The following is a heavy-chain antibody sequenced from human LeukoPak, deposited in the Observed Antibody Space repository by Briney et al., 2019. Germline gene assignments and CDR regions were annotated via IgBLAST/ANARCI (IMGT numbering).Heavy chain of an antibody. Sequence: ASVKVSCKASGYTFTSYGISWVRQAPGQGLEWMGWISAYNGNTNYAQKLQGRVTMTTDTSTSTAYMELRSLRSDGTAVYYCARERLYYDILPGFDYWGQGTLVTVSS. CDR3: ARERLYYDILPGFDY. CDR2: ISAYNGNT. J-gene: IGHJ4*02. D-gene: IGHD3-9*01. CDR1: GYTFTSYG. V-gene: IGHV1-18*04.